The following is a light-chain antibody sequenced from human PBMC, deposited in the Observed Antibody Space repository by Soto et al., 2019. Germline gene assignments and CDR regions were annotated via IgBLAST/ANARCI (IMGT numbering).Light chain of an antibody. CDR1: QGISSY. Sequence: DIQLTQSPSFLSASVGDRVTITCRASQGISSYLAWYQQKPRKAPEVLIFGASTLQSGVPSRFSGSGSGTEFTLTICSLQPEDFATYYCQQLMSYPITFGQGTRLEIK. CDR3: QQLMSYPIT. V-gene: IGKV1-9*01. CDR2: GAS. J-gene: IGKJ5*01.